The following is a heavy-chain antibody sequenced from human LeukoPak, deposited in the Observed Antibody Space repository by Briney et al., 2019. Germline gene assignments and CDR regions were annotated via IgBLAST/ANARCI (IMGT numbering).Heavy chain of an antibody. CDR2: IYYSGST. D-gene: IGHD3-22*01. V-gene: IGHV4-30-4*02. CDR1: GGSISSGDYY. Sequence: PSETLSLTCTVSGGSISSGDYYWSWIRQPPGKGLEWIGYIYYSGSTYYNPSLKSRVTISVDTSKNQFSLKLSSVTAADTAVYYCARVLLLGARQNYYYYMDVWGKGTTVTVSS. J-gene: IGHJ6*03. CDR3: ARVLLLGARQNYYYYMDV.